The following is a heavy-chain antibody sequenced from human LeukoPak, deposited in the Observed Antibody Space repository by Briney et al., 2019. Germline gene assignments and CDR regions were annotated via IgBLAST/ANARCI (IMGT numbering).Heavy chain of an antibody. CDR2: IYYSGST. Sequence: SETLSLTCTVSGGSISSYYWSWIRQPPGKGLEWIGYIYYSGSTNYNPSLKSRVTISVDTSKNQFSLKPSSVTAADTAVYYCARGKYYYDSSGSFDYWGQGTLVTVSS. CDR1: GGSISSYY. J-gene: IGHJ4*02. V-gene: IGHV4-59*08. CDR3: ARGKYYYDSSGSFDY. D-gene: IGHD3-22*01.